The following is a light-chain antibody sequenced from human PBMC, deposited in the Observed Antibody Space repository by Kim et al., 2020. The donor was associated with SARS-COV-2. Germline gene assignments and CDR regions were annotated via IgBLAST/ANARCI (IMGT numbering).Light chain of an antibody. J-gene: IGLJ3*02. Sequence: QPVLTQSPSASASLGASVKLTCTLSSGHSSYDIAWHQQQPEKGPRYLMKLNSDGSHSKGDGILDRFSGSSSGAERYLTISCLQSEDEADYYCQTWGTAIWVFGGGTQLTVL. CDR2: LNSDGSH. CDR3: QTWGTAIWV. V-gene: IGLV4-69*01. CDR1: SGHSSYD.